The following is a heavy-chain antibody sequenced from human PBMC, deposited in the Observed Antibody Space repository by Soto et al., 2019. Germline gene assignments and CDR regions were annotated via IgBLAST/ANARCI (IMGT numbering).Heavy chain of an antibody. V-gene: IGHV3-23*01. Sequence: GSLRVSWAASGLKFRSYALNWVRQAPGKGLEWVSASSGSGGSTYYADSVKGRFIISRDNPKNTLYLQMYILRADDTSVYYCAKDLGIGPYYFDYGGQGTLVTVSS. CDR3: AKDLGIGPYYFDY. J-gene: IGHJ4*02. CDR1: GLKFRSYA. D-gene: IGHD7-27*01. CDR2: SSGSGGST.